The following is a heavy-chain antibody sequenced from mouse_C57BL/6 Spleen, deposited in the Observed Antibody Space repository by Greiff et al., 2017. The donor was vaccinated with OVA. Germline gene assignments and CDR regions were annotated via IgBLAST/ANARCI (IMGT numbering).Heavy chain of an antibody. V-gene: IGHV1-61*01. CDR2: IYPSDSET. D-gene: IGHD1-3*01. Sequence: QVHVKQPGAELVRPGSSVKLSCKASGYTFTSYWMDWVKQRPGQGLEWIGNIYPSDSETHYNQKFKDKATLTVDKSSSTAYMQLSSLTSEDSAVYYCARGKWYQDYWGQGTTLTVSS. CDR3: ARGKWYQDY. CDR1: GYTFTSYW. J-gene: IGHJ2*01.